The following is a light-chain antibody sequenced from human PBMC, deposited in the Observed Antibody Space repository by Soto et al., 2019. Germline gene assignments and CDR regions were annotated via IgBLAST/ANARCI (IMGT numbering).Light chain of an antibody. J-gene: IGLJ1*01. V-gene: IGLV3-21*02. CDR1: NIGSKS. Sequence: SYELSQPPSVSVAPGQTARISCGGNNIGSKSVHWYQQKPGQAPVLVVYDGRDRPSGIPERFSGSNSGDTATLTISRVEAGDEADYYCQVWDSSSDHYVFGTGTKVTVL. CDR3: QVWDSSSDHYV. CDR2: DGR.